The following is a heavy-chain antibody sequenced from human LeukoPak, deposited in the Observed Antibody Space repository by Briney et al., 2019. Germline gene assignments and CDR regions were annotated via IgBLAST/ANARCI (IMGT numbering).Heavy chain of an antibody. CDR1: GFSFSSYI. CDR3: ARRGGSGSPQGAFDI. V-gene: IGHV3-23*01. J-gene: IGHJ3*02. D-gene: IGHD3-10*01. Sequence: GGSPRLSCAASGFSFSSYIMSWVRQAPGKGLEWVSSVSVSGGSTYYADSVRGRFTISRDNSRNTLYLQMNSLRAEDTAVYYCARRGGSGSPQGAFDIWGQGTVVTVSS. CDR2: VSVSGGST.